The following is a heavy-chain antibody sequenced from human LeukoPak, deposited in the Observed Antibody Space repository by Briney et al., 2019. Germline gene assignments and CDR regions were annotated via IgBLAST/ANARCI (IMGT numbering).Heavy chain of an antibody. CDR1: GFSFYTNG. D-gene: IGHD3-10*02. Sequence: GGSLRLSCAASGFSFYTNGMHWVRQAPGKGLEWVAVISFDGSIKYYADSVKGRFTISRDNSKNTLYLQMNSLRAEDTAVYYCAKDRNVGLDAFDIWGQGTMVTVSS. CDR2: ISFDGSIK. J-gene: IGHJ3*02. CDR3: AKDRNVGLDAFDI. V-gene: IGHV3-30*18.